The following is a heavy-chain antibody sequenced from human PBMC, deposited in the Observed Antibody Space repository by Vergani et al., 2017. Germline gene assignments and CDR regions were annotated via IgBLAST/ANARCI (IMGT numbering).Heavy chain of an antibody. CDR3: ARGRYCSSTSCYAPYYYYMDV. CDR2: ISAYNGNT. J-gene: IGHJ6*03. D-gene: IGHD2-2*01. Sequence: QVQLVQSGAEVKKPGASVKVSCKASGYTFTSYGISWVRQAPGQGLEWMGWISAYNGNTNDAQKLQGRVTMTTDTSTSTAYMELRSLRSDDTAVYYCARGRYCSSTSCYAPYYYYMDVWGKGTTVTVSS. V-gene: IGHV1-18*01. CDR1: GYTFTSYG.